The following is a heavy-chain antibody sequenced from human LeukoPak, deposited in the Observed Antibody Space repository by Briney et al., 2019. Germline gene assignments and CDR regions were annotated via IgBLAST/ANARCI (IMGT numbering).Heavy chain of an antibody. D-gene: IGHD3-10*01. Sequence: PSETLSLTCTVSGGSISSGGYYWSWIRQHPGKGLEWIGYINYSGSTYYNPSLKSRVTISLDRSKNQFSLKLSSVTAADTAVYYCARYGGSGTYFFDYWGRGTLVTVSS. CDR2: INYSGST. CDR1: GGSISSGGYY. J-gene: IGHJ4*02. V-gene: IGHV4-31*03. CDR3: ARYGGSGTYFFDY.